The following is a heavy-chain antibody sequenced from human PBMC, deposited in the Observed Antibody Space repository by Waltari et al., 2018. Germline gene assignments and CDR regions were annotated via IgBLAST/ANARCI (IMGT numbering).Heavy chain of an antibody. CDR3: AKDDSGAELDP. CDR1: GFVFRNYG. CDR2: ISYDGSQK. Sequence: QMEVVESGGGVVHGGGSLRLSCVASGFVFRNYGLHWVRQAPGKGLEWVAIISYDGSQKYYVESVKGRFTISRDDSKNTMYLQMSSLRVEDTAVYFCAKDDSGAELDPWGQGTLVTVSS. D-gene: IGHD3-10*01. V-gene: IGHV3-30*18. J-gene: IGHJ5*02.